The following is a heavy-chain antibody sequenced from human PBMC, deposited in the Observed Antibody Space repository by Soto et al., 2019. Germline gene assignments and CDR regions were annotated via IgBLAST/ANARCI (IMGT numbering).Heavy chain of an antibody. J-gene: IGHJ5*02. V-gene: IGHV1-46*01. CDR2: INPSGGRT. D-gene: IGHD2-8*01. CDR1: GYTFTSYY. CDR3: ATVEAAGTNEKGVWFDP. Sequence: ASVKVSCKALGYTFTSYYIHWVRQAPGQGLEWMGIINPSGGRTVYAQKFQGRVTMTRDTSTSTVYMDLSSLRSEDTAVYYCATVEAAGTNEKGVWFDPWGQGTLVTVSS.